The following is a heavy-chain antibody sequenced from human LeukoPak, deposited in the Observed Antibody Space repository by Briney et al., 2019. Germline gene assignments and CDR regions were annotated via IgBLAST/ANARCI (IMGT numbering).Heavy chain of an antibody. CDR3: ARDFKAGFGEFPIDY. Sequence: GGSLRLSCAASGFTFSSYAMHWVRQAPGKGLEWVSSISSSSSYIYYADSVKGRFTIPRDNAKNSLYLQMNSLRAEDTAVYYCARDFKAGFGEFPIDYWGQGTLVTVSS. CDR1: GFTFSSYA. J-gene: IGHJ4*02. V-gene: IGHV3-21*01. D-gene: IGHD3-10*01. CDR2: ISSSSSYI.